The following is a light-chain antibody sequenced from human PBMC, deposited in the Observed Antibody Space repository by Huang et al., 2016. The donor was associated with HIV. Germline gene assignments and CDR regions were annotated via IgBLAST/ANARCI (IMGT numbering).Light chain of an antibody. V-gene: IGKV3-20*01. CDR2: GAS. CDR3: QHFGNSGFT. Sequence: EIVLTQSPGTLSLSPGETATLTCRASQSVNSNYLAWYQQKPGQAPRRLIHGASSRATRVPDRFSGSGSGTDFTLTIRGLVPEDFAMYYCQHFGNSGFTFGPGAKVEIK. J-gene: IGKJ3*01. CDR1: QSVNSNY.